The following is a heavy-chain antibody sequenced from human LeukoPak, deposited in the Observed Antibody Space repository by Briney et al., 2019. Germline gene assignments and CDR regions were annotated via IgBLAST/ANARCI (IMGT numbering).Heavy chain of an antibody. CDR3: ARTYSSSSSDFDY. D-gene: IGHD6-6*01. CDR1: GYSLSSGYY. Sequence: SETLSLTCAVSGYSLSSGYYWGWIRQPPGKGLEWIGSIYHSGSTYYNPSLKSRVTISVDTSKNQFSLKLSSVTAADTAVYYCARTYSSSSSDFDYWGQGTLVTVSS. V-gene: IGHV4-38-2*01. CDR2: IYHSGST. J-gene: IGHJ4*02.